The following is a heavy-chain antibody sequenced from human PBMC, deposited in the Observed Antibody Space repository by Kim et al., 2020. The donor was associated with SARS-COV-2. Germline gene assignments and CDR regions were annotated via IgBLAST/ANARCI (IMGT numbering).Heavy chain of an antibody. J-gene: IGHJ4*02. CDR3: AREPSTYFDY. Sequence: TSTADSVKDRFTIARDDSKNSVYLQMNSRRAEDTAVYFCAREPSTYFDYWGQGTLVTVSS. V-gene: IGHV3-66*01. CDR2: T.